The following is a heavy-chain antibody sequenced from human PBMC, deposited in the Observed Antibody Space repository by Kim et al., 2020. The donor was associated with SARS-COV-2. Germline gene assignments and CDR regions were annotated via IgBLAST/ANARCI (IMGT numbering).Heavy chain of an antibody. CDR1: GFTFSSYG. CDR3: AKDGGRTDLVATTGIPDH. Sequence: GGSLRLSCAASGFTFSSYGMHWVRQAPGKGLEWVAVISYDGSNTYYADSVKGRFTISRDNSKNTLSLQMNSLRAEDTAVYYCAKDGGRTDLVATTGIPDHRGQGTLGTASS. CDR2: ISYDGSNT. J-gene: IGHJ4*02. V-gene: IGHV3-30*18. D-gene: IGHD5-12*01.